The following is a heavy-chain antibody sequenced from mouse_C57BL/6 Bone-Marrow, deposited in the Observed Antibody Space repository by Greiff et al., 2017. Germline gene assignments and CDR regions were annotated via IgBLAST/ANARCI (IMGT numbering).Heavy chain of an antibody. V-gene: IGHV5-17*01. CDR3: TRPGDGYYFDY. CDR1: GFTFSDYG. CDR2: ISSGSSTI. Sequence: EVQLMESGGGLMKPGGSLKLSCAASGFTFSDYGMHWVRQAPEKGLEWVAYISSGSSTIYYADTVKGRFTISEDNAKNTLFLQMTSLRYEATAKYCCTRPGDGYYFDYWGQGTTLTVSS. D-gene: IGHD2-3*01. J-gene: IGHJ2*01.